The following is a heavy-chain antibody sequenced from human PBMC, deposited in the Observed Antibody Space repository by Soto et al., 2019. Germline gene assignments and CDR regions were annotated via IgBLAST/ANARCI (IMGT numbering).Heavy chain of an antibody. CDR1: GFTFSDYY. D-gene: IGHD5-18*01. CDR2: ISSSSSYT. V-gene: IGHV3-11*03. Sequence: GGSLRLSCAASGFTFSDYYMSWIRQAPGKGLEWVSYISSSSSYTNYADSVKGRFTISRDNAKNSLYLQMNSLRAEDTAVYYCERSDAAMAPDYWGQGTLVTVSS. CDR3: ERSDAAMAPDY. J-gene: IGHJ4*02.